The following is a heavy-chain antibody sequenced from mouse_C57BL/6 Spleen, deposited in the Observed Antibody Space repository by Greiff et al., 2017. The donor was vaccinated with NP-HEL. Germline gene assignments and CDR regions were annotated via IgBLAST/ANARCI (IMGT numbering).Heavy chain of an antibody. J-gene: IGHJ4*01. D-gene: IGHD1-1*01. V-gene: IGHV1-64*01. Sequence: QVQLQQPGAELVKPGASVKLSCKASGYTFTSYWMHWVKQRPGQGLEWIGMIHPNSGSTNYNEKFESQATLIVDKSSSTAYMQLSSLTSEDSAVYYCARYYYGSSYAMDYWGQGTSVTVSS. CDR1: GYTFTSYW. CDR2: IHPNSGST. CDR3: ARYYYGSSYAMDY.